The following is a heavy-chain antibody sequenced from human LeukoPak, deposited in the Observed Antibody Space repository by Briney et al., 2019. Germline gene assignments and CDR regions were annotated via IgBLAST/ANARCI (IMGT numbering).Heavy chain of an antibody. J-gene: IGHJ4*02. V-gene: IGHV6-1*01. D-gene: IGHD6-19*01. CDR2: TYYRSKWYN. CDR1: GDSVSSNSAA. Sequence: SQTLSLTCAISGDSVSSNSAAWNWIRQSPSRGLEWLGRTYYRSKWYNDYAVSVKSRITTNPDTSKNQFSLQLNSVTPEDTAVYYCARSDHIAVAGLFDYWGQGTLVTVSS. CDR3: ARSDHIAVAGLFDY.